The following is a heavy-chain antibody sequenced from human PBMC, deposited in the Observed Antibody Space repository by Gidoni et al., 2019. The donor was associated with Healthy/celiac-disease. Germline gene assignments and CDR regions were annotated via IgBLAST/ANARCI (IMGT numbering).Heavy chain of an antibody. CDR1: GFTFSNSW. Sequence: EVQLVESVGGLVKPGGSLRLSCAASGFTFSNSWMSWVRQAPGKGLEWVGRIKSKTDGGTTDYAAPVKGRFTIARDDSKNTLYLQRNSLKTEDTAVYYCTTDLEVGGMDVWGQGTTVTVSS. CDR2: IKSKTDGGTT. V-gene: IGHV3-15*01. CDR3: TTDLEVGGMDV. J-gene: IGHJ6*02.